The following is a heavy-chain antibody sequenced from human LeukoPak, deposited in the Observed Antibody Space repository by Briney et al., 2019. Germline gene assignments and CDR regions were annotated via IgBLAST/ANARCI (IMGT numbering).Heavy chain of an antibody. V-gene: IGHV3-7*01. CDR2: IKQDGSEK. D-gene: IGHD1-26*01. CDR1: GFTVSSNY. CDR3: ARNLISWWELLRGPEYYGMDV. J-gene: IGHJ6*02. Sequence: GGSLRLSCAASGFTVSSNYMSWVRQAPGKGLEWVANIKQDGSEKYYVDSVKGRFTISRDNAKKSLYLQMNSLRAEDTAVYYCARNLISWWELLRGPEYYGMDVWGQGTTVTVSS.